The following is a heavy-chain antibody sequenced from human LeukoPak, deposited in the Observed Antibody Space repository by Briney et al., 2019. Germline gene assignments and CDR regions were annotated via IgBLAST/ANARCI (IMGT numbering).Heavy chain of an antibody. CDR3: AREAPRDAFDI. V-gene: IGHV4-31*03. CDR2: IYYSGST. Sequence: SLTLTCTVSGGSISSGGYYWIWNGQEPGKGRDWIGYIYYSGSTYSNPSLKSRVTISVDTSKNQFSLKLSSVTAADTAVYYCAREAPRDAFDIWGQGTMVTVSS. CDR1: GGSISSGGYY. J-gene: IGHJ3*02.